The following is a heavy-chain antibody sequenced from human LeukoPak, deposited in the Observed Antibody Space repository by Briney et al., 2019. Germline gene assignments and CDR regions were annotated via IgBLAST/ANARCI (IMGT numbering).Heavy chain of an antibody. Sequence: SETLSLTCTVSGGSISSSSYYWGWIRQPPGKGPEWIGSSYYSGSTYYNPSLKSRVTISVDTSKNQFSLKLSSVTAADTAVYYCARAETYYYDSSGYYPPFDYWGQGTLVTVSS. V-gene: IGHV4-39*07. J-gene: IGHJ4*02. CDR1: GGSISSSSYY. CDR3: ARAETYYYDSSGYYPPFDY. CDR2: SYYSGST. D-gene: IGHD3-22*01.